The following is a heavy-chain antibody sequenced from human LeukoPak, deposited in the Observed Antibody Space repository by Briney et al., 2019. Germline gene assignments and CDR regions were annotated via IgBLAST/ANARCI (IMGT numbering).Heavy chain of an antibody. D-gene: IGHD3-9*01. CDR1: GGSFSGYY. CDR3: ARGGVRYFDWLLSGYYFDY. CDR2: INHSGST. Sequence: SETLSLTCAVYGGSFSGYYWSWIRQPPGKGLEWIGEINHSGSTNYNPSLKSRVTISVDTSKNQFSLKLSSATAADTAVYYCARGGVRYFDWLLSGYYFDYWGQGTLVTVSS. J-gene: IGHJ4*02. V-gene: IGHV4-34*01.